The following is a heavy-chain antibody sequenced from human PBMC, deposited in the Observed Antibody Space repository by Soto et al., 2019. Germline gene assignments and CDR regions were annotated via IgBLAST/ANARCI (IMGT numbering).Heavy chain of an antibody. CDR2: IYTSGST. CDR1: GGSISSYY. V-gene: IGHV4-4*07. J-gene: IGHJ3*02. D-gene: IGHD2-21*02. CDR3: EGGLVTAIYFPGGDDAFDI. Sequence: PSETLSLTCTVSGGSISSYYWSWIRQPAGKGLDWIGRIYTSGSTNYNPSLTSRVNMSVDTSKNQFSLKLSSVTAADTAVYYCEGGLVTAIYFPGGDDAFDIWGQGTMVTVSS.